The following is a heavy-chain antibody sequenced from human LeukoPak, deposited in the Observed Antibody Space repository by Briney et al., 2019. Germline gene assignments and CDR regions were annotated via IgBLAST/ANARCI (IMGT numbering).Heavy chain of an antibody. CDR2: INPNSGGT. CDR3: AIETYGDTRPNWFDP. D-gene: IGHD4-17*01. V-gene: IGHV1-2*02. CDR1: GYTFTDYY. Sequence: GASVRVSCKASGYTFTDYYMHWVRQAPGQGLEWMGWINPNSGGTNYAQKFQGRVTMTRDTSISTAYMELSRLRSDDTAVYYCAIETYGDTRPNWFDPWGQGTLVTVSS. J-gene: IGHJ5*02.